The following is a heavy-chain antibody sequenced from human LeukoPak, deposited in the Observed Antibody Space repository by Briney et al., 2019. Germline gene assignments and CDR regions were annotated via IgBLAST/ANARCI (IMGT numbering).Heavy chain of an antibody. CDR3: ARVGTAMVTWYYYYMDV. CDR1: GFTFSSYW. J-gene: IGHJ6*03. V-gene: IGHV3-7*01. D-gene: IGHD5-18*01. Sequence: GGSLRLSCAASGFTFSSYWMSWVRQAPGTGLEWVANIKQDGSEKYYVDSVKGRFTISRDNAKNSLYLQMNSLRAEDTAVYYCARVGTAMVTWYYYYMDVWGKGTTVTVSS. CDR2: IKQDGSEK.